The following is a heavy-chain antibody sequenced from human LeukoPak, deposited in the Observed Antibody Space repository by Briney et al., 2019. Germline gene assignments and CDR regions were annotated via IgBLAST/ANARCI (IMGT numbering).Heavy chain of an antibody. CDR3: ANEETYYYDSSGYTTGH. V-gene: IGHV3-30*02. Sequence: GGSLRLSCAASGFTFSSYGMHWVRQAPGKGLEWVAFIRYDGSNKYYADSVKGRFTISRDNSKNTLYLQMNSLRAEDTAVYYCANEETYYYDSSGYTTGHWGQGTLVTVSS. J-gene: IGHJ4*02. CDR2: IRYDGSNK. D-gene: IGHD3-22*01. CDR1: GFTFSSYG.